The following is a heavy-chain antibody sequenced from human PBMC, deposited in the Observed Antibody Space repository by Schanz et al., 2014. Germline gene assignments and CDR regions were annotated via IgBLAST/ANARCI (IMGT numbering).Heavy chain of an antibody. Sequence: QLQLQESGPGLVKPSETLSLTCTVSGGSISSGESYWGWIRQSPEEGLQYIGSVYFSGTTAYNPSLKSRVTISVDTSKNQFSLKLSAVTAADTAVYHCAGTTISKTNYEYYGMDVWGQGTTVTVSS. V-gene: IGHV4-39*07. D-gene: IGHD3-3*01. J-gene: IGHJ6*02. CDR1: GGSISSGESY. CDR2: VYFSGTT. CDR3: AGTTISKTNYEYYGMDV.